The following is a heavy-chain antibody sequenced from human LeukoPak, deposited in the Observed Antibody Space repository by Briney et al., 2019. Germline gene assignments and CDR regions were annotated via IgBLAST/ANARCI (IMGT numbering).Heavy chain of an antibody. CDR1: GFTFSSYA. CDR2: ISYDGSNK. Sequence: PGRSLRLSCAASGFTFSSYAMHWVRQAPGKGLEWVAAISYDGSNKYSADSVKGRFTISRDNSKNTLYLQMNSLRAEDTAVYYCAKPLGEYYYDSSQAYWGQGTLVTVSS. J-gene: IGHJ4*02. V-gene: IGHV3-30*04. D-gene: IGHD3-22*01. CDR3: AKPLGEYYYDSSQAY.